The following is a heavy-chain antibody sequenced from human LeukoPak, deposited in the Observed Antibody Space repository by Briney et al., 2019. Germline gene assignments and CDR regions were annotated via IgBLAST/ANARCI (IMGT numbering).Heavy chain of an antibody. V-gene: IGHV1-8*01. CDR1: GYTFTSYD. J-gene: IGHJ4*02. D-gene: IGHD3-22*01. Sequence: GASVKVSCKASGYTFTSYDINWVRQATGQRLEWMGWMNPNSGNTGNAQKFQGRVTMTRNTSISTAYMELSSLRSEDTAVYYCARDRHDSSGAFDYWGQGTLVTVSS. CDR3: ARDRHDSSGAFDY. CDR2: MNPNSGNT.